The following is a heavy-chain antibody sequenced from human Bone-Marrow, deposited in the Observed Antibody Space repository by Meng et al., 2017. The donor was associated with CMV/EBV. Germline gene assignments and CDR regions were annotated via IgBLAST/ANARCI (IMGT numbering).Heavy chain of an antibody. V-gene: IGHV3-73*01. CDR1: GFTFSGSA. CDR2: IRSKANSYAT. J-gene: IGHJ6*02. Sequence: GGSLRLSCAASGFTFSGSAMHWVRQASGKGLEWVGRIRSKANSYATAYAASVKGRFTISRDDSKNTAYLQMNSLKTEDTAVYYCTRLIESGYSYGPDDYYYGMAVWGPGHTVTGAS. CDR3: TRLIESGYSYGPDDYYYGMAV. D-gene: IGHD5-18*01.